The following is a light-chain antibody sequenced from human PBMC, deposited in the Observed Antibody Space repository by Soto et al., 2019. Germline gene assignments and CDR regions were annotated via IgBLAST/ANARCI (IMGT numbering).Light chain of an antibody. CDR2: GAS. CDR1: QSVRST. CDR3: QQYYSWPRT. Sequence: EILITQSPATLSVSPGERVTLSCRASQSVRSTLAWYQQTPGQAPRLLIYGASTRDTDIPARFSGRGSGTECTLTLSRLQSEDFEVYYCQQYYSWPRTFGQGTKVDIK. J-gene: IGKJ1*01. V-gene: IGKV3-15*01.